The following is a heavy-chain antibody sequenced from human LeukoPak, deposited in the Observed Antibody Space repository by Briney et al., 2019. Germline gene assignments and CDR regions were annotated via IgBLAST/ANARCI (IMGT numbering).Heavy chain of an antibody. D-gene: IGHD6-19*01. CDR1: GGSISSYY. CDR2: IYYSGST. Sequence: PSETLSLTCTVSGGSISSYYWSWIRQPPGKGLEWIGYIYYSGSTNYNPSLKSRVTISVDTSKNQFSLKLSSVTAADTAVYYCARLAREQWLVGLWGQGTLVTVSS. J-gene: IGHJ4*02. V-gene: IGHV4-59*08. CDR3: ARLAREQWLVGL.